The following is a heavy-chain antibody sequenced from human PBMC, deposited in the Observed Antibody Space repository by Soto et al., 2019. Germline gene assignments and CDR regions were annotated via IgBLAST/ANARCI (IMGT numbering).Heavy chain of an antibody. Sequence: ASVKVSCKASGYTFTSYDINWVRQATGQGLEWMGWMNPNSGNTGYAQKFQGRVTMTRNTSISTAYMELSSLRSEDTAVYYCARGWDYYYGMGVWGQGTTVTVSS. CDR3: ARGWDYYYGMGV. CDR2: MNPNSGNT. V-gene: IGHV1-8*01. J-gene: IGHJ6*02. CDR1: GYTFTSYD.